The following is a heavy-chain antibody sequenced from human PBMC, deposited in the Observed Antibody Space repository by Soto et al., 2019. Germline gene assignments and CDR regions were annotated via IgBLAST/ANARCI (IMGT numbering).Heavy chain of an antibody. D-gene: IGHD2-15*01. CDR1: GFTFSDYY. V-gene: IGHV3-11*01. CDR3: ARQTHLVAVTPEVDY. CDR2: ISKSGSTI. Sequence: QVQLVESGGGLVKPGGSLRLSCAASGFTFSDYYMSWVRQAPGKGLEWVSSISKSGSTIDYADSVRGRFTISRDNAKNSLYLPMNSLRGEDTAFYYWARQTHLVAVTPEVDYWVQGTLLTVSS. J-gene: IGHJ4*02.